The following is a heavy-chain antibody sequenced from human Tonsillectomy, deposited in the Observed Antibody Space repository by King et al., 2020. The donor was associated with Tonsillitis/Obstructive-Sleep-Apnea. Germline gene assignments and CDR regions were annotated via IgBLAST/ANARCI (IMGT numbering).Heavy chain of an antibody. Sequence: QLVQSGGGVVQPGRSLRLSCAASGFTFSSYGMHWVRQAPGKGLEWVAVISYDGSNKYYADSVKGRFTISRDNSKNTLYLQMNSLRAEDTAVYYCAKDLFREVGPDPWGQGTLVTVSS. CDR1: GFTFSSYG. V-gene: IGHV3-30*18. CDR3: AKDLFREVGPDP. J-gene: IGHJ5*02. CDR2: ISYDGSNK. D-gene: IGHD2-2*01.